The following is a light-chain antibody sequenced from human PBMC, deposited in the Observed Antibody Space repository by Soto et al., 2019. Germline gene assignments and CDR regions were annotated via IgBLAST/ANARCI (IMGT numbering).Light chain of an antibody. J-gene: IGLJ2*01. CDR1: SGSVSTSYY. CDR3: VLFMASGTWV. CDR2: NTN. V-gene: IGLV8-61*01. Sequence: QAVVTQEPTFSVSPGGTVILTCGLSSGSVSTSYYPGWYQQTPGQAPRTLIYNTNTRSSGVPDRFSGSILGTKAALTITGAQADDESDYYCVLFMASGTWVFGGGTKLTVL.